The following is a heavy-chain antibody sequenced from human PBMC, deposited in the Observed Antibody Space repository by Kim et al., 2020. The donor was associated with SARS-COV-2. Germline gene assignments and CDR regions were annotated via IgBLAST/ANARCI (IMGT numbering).Heavy chain of an antibody. D-gene: IGHD6-19*01. V-gene: IGHV3-23*01. CDR3: AKDRIAVAGPPRVFAY. CDR2: IGGGGGT. Sequence: GGSLRLSCAASGFTLSSYAMSWVRQAPGKGLEWVSSIGGGGGTYYADSVKGRFTISRDNSNNTLYLQMNSLRAEDTAVYYCAKDRIAVAGPPRVFAYWGQGTLVTVSS. J-gene: IGHJ4*02. CDR1: GFTLSSYA.